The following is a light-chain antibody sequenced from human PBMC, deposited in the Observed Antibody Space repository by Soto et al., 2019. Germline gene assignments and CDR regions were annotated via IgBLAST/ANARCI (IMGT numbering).Light chain of an antibody. V-gene: IGKV3-15*01. J-gene: IGKJ4*01. CDR2: SAS. CDR3: QQYHNWPLT. Sequence: ETAMTQSPAALSVSPGEKITLSCRASQSVRRNLAWYQQRPGQTPRLVIYSASTRATGIPVRFSGSGSGTEYTLTISSLQSEDFAVYYCQQYHNWPLTFGGGTKVEIK. CDR1: QSVRRN.